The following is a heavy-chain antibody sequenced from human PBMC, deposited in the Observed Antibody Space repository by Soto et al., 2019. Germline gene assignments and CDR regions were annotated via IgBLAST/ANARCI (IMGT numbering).Heavy chain of an antibody. J-gene: IGHJ3*02. D-gene: IGHD2-8*01. CDR1: GYTFTSYY. CDR2: INPSGGST. CDR3: ARKRAGLNAFDI. V-gene: IGHV1-46*01. Sequence: ASVKVSCKASGYTFTSYYMHWVRQAPGQGLEWMGIINPSGGSTSYAQKFQARVTMTRDTSTSTVYMELSSLRSEDTAVYYCARKRAGLNAFDIWGQGTMVTVSS.